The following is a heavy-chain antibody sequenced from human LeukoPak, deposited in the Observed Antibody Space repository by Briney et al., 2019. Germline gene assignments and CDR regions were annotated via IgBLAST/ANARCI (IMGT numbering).Heavy chain of an antibody. CDR1: GYTFTSYG. Sequence: ASVKVSCKASGYTFTSYGISWVRQAPGQGLEWMGWISAYNGNTNYAQKLQGRVTMTTDTPTSTAYMELRSLRSDDTAVYYCARDGEYYYDSSGYFPGYWGQGTLVTVSS. J-gene: IGHJ4*02. V-gene: IGHV1-18*01. CDR2: ISAYNGNT. D-gene: IGHD3-22*01. CDR3: ARDGEYYYDSSGYFPGY.